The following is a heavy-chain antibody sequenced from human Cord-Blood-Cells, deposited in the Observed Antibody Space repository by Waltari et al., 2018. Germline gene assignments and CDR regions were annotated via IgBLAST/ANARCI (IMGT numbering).Heavy chain of an antibody. Sequence: QVQLVQSGAEVKKPGSSVKVSCKASGGTFSSYAISWVRQAPGQGLEWMGGIIPTFGTANYAQKCQGRVTITADESTSTAYMELSSLRSEDTAVYYCARGVGEAVEAARPIFYWFDPWGQGTLVTVSS. CDR3: ARGVGEAVEAARPIFYWFDP. J-gene: IGHJ5*02. CDR1: GGTFSSYA. CDR2: IIPTFGTA. V-gene: IGHV1-69*01. D-gene: IGHD6-6*01.